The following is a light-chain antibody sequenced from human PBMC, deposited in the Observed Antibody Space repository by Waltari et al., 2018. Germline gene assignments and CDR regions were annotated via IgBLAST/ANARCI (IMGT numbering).Light chain of an antibody. J-gene: IGLJ2*01. CDR1: SLRRYS. CDR2: DKN. CDR3: PSRDASGSGGA. V-gene: IGLV3-19*01. Sequence: TQDPAVSVSMGQTVRIHSQGASLRRYSASWYHQRTGQSPLLVMYDKNSRPSGVPDRFSGSSSDDTASLTITRAQAEDEAYYYWPSRDASGSGGAFGGGTKLTVL.